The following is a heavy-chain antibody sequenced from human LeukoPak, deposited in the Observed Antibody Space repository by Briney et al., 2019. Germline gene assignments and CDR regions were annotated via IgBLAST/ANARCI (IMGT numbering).Heavy chain of an antibody. J-gene: IGHJ4*02. CDR1: GYTSTGYY. CDR2: INPNSGGT. CDR3: ARDRGSSWYVDY. V-gene: IGHV1-2*02. Sequence: ASVKVSCKASGYTSTGYYMHWVRQAPGQGLEWMGWINPNSGGTNYAQKFQGRVTMTGDTSISTAYMELSRLRSDDTAVYYCARDRGSSWYVDYWGQGTLVTVSS. D-gene: IGHD6-13*01.